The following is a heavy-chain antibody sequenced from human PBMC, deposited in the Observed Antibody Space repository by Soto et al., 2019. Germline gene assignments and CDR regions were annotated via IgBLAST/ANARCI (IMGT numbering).Heavy chain of an antibody. CDR1: GGSISSGVCS. CDR3: AAGGGLPRYY. J-gene: IGHJ4*02. CDR2: IYHSGST. Sequence: PSETMSLTCAVSGGSISSGVCSWSWIRQPPGKGLEWIGYIYHSGSTYYNPSLKSRVTISVDRSKNQFSLKLSSVTAADTAVYYCAAGGGLPRYYWGQGTLVTVSS. V-gene: IGHV4-30-2*01. D-gene: IGHD5-12*01.